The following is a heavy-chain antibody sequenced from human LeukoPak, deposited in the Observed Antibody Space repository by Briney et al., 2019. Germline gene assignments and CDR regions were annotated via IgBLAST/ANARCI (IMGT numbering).Heavy chain of an antibody. Sequence: ASVKVSCKASGYTFTRYYIHWVRQAPGQGLEWMGWINPNSGGTNFALKFQGRVTMTRDTSSNTAYMELTRLKSDDTAVYYCARPALQGVCDNRTCLDFYYYTDVWGTGTTVAVSS. J-gene: IGHJ6*03. D-gene: IGHD3-16*01. CDR2: INPNSGGT. V-gene: IGHV1-2*02. CDR3: ARPALQGVCDNRTCLDFYYYTDV. CDR1: GYTFTRYY.